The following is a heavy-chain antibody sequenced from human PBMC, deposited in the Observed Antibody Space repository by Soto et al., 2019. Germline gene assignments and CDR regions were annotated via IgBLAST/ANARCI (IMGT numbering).Heavy chain of an antibody. J-gene: IGHJ2*01. Sequence: QVQLVQSGAEVKKPGSSVTVSCKASGGTFSSYTISWVRPAPGQGLEWMGGIIPIFGTANYAQKFQGRVTITADESPSTAYMELSSLRSEDTAVYYCARGNHRWLQLWYFDLWGRGTLVTVSS. V-gene: IGHV1-69*12. CDR3: ARGNHRWLQLWYFDL. CDR2: IIPIFGTA. CDR1: GGTFSSYT. D-gene: IGHD5-12*01.